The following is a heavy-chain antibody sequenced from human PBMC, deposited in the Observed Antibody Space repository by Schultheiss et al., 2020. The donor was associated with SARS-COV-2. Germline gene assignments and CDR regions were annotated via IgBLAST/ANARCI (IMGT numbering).Heavy chain of an antibody. CDR1: GGTFSSYG. V-gene: IGHV1-2*02. J-gene: IGHJ6*02. CDR3: AREQGGSHYYYGMDV. Sequence: ASVKVSCKASGGTFSSYGISWVRQAPGQGLEWMGWINPNSGGTNYAQKFQGRVTMTRDTSISTAYMELSRLRSDDTAVYYCAREQGGSHYYYGMDVWGQGTTVTVSS. CDR2: INPNSGGT. D-gene: IGHD1-26*01.